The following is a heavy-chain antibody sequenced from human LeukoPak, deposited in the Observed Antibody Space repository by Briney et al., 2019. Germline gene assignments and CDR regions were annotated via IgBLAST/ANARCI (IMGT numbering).Heavy chain of an antibody. CDR1: GFTVSNTW. V-gene: IGHV3-15*01. CDR2: IKSKGDGGTT. J-gene: IGHJ3*02. D-gene: IGHD2/OR15-2a*01. CDR3: TTYNSRDAFDI. Sequence: GGSLRLSCAGSGFTVSNTWMRWVRQAPGKGLEWVGRIKSKGDGGTTDHAAPVKGRVTISRDDSKNTLDLQMNGLKHEDTAVYYCTTYNSRDAFDIWGQGTMVTVSS.